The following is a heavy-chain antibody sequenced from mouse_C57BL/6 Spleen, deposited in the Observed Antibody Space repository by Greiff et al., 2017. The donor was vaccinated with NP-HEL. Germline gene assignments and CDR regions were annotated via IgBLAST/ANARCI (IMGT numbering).Heavy chain of an antibody. CDR3: ARDYYGSSYLFAY. CDR1: GFTFTDYY. CDR2: IRNKANGYTT. D-gene: IGHD1-1*01. Sequence: EVNLVESGGGLVQPGGSLSLSCAASGFTFTDYYMSWVRQPPGKALEWLGFIRNKANGYTTEYSASVKGRFTISRDNSHSILYLQMNALRAEDSATYYCARDYYGSSYLFAYWGQGTLVTVSA. J-gene: IGHJ3*01. V-gene: IGHV7-3*01.